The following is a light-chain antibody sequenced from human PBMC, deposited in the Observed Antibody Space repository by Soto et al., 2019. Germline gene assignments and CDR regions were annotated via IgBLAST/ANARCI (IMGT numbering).Light chain of an antibody. V-gene: IGKV3-20*01. CDR1: QSVSNNY. CDR3: QKYGSSGT. Sequence: ESVLTQSPGTLSLSPGERATLSCRASQSVSNNYLAWYQQKPGQAPRLLIYGASNRATGIPDRFSGSGSGTDFTLTISRLEPEDFAVYYCQKYGSSGTFGQWTKVDIK. J-gene: IGKJ1*01. CDR2: GAS.